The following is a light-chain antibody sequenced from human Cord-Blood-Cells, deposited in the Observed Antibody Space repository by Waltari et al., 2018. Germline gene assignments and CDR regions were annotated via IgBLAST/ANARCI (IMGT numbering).Light chain of an antibody. V-gene: IGKV3-11*01. Sequence: EIVLTQSPATLSLSPGEIATLSCRASQSVSSYLAWYQQKPGQAPRLLIYDASNRATGIPARFSGSGSGTDSTLTISSLEPEDFAVYYCQQRSNWPITFAQGTRLEIK. J-gene: IGKJ5*01. CDR3: QQRSNWPIT. CDR2: DAS. CDR1: QSVSSY.